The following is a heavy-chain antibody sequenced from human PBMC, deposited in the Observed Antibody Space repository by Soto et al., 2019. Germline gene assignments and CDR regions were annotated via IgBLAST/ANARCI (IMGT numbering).Heavy chain of an antibody. Sequence: SETLSLTCAVSGRSFAGYHWRWIRQPPGKGLEWIGEIDQSGWTDYNPSLKSRVTVSLDKSKHQFFLRLTSGTAADTAVYYCARLIFSSSWYRAENFDSWGQGTLVTVSS. J-gene: IGHJ4*02. CDR2: IDQSGWT. CDR1: GRSFAGYH. D-gene: IGHD6-13*01. CDR3: ARLIFSSSWYRAENFDS. V-gene: IGHV4-34*01.